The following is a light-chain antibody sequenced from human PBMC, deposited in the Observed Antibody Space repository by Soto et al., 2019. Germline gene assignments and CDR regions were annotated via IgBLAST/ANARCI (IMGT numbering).Light chain of an antibody. V-gene: IGKV3-11*01. CDR3: QQRSNWPPIT. CDR2: DAS. Sequence: IVLTQSPATLSLSPWERATLSCRASQSVSSYLAWYQQKPGQAPRLLIYDASNRATGIPARFSGSGSGTDFTLTISSLEPEDFAVYYCQQRSNWPPITFGQGTDWRL. CDR1: QSVSSY. J-gene: IGKJ5*01.